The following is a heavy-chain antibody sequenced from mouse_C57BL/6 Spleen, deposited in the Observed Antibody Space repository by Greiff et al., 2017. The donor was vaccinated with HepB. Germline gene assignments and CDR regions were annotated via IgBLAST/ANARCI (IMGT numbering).Heavy chain of an antibody. V-gene: IGHV1-61*01. Sequence: QVQLQQSGAELVRPGSSVKLSCKASGYTFTSYWMDWVKQRPGQGLEWIGNIYHSDSETHYNQKFKDKATLTVDKSSSTAYMQLSSLTSDDSAVYYCASSNCNYESWFAYWGQGTLVTVSA. D-gene: IGHD2-1*01. CDR2: IYHSDSET. J-gene: IGHJ3*01. CDR3: ASSNCNYESWFAY. CDR1: GYTFTSYW.